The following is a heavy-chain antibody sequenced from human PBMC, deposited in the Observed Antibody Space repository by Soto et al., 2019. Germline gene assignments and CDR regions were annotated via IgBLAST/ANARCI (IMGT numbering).Heavy chain of an antibody. Sequence: LSLTCTVSGASISSYFWDWIRQSPGKGLEWIGYIYYSGTTYYNPSLKSRVTMSVDTSKNQFSLKLSSVTAADTAVYYCARGGSYYYDSSGYPNYFDYWGQGTLVTVSS. J-gene: IGHJ4*02. CDR2: IYYSGTT. D-gene: IGHD3-22*01. CDR1: GASISSYF. CDR3: ARGGSYYYDSSGYPNYFDY. V-gene: IGHV4-59*08.